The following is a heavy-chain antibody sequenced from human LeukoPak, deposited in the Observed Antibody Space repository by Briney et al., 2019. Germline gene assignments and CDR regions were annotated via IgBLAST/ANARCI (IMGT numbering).Heavy chain of an antibody. D-gene: IGHD6-6*01. CDR2: IYYTGST. CDR3: ARGRPGYYYMDV. CDR1: GGSMSSFH. Sequence: PSETLSLTCAVSGGSMSSFHWSWIRQPPGKGLECIGYIYYTGSTNYSPSLKSRVTISVDTSKSQFSLKLSSVTAADTAVYYCARGRPGYYYMDVWGKGTTVTVSS. V-gene: IGHV4-59*08. J-gene: IGHJ6*03.